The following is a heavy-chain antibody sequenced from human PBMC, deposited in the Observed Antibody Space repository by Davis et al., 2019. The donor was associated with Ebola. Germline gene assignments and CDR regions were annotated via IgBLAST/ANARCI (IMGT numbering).Heavy chain of an antibody. V-gene: IGHV3-23*01. CDR3: ANRNNFWSGYFYYGFDV. D-gene: IGHD3-3*01. J-gene: IGHJ6*02. CDR2: MSGSGDNT. CDR1: GFTFSSYA. Sequence: GESPKIPCAAPGFTFSSYAMSRVRQAPGKGLEWVSTMSGSGDNTYYADSVQGRFTISRDNSKDTLYLQMNSLRADDTAVYYCANRNNFWSGYFYYGFDVWGQGTTVTVSS.